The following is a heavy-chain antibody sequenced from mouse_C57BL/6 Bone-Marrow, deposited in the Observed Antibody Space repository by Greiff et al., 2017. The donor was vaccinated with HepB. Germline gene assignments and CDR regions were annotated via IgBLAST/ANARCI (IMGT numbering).Heavy chain of an antibody. V-gene: IGHV5-15*01. CDR2: ISNLAYSN. J-gene: IGHJ3*01. CDR1: GFTFSDYG. D-gene: IGHD2-5*01. Sequence: EVMLVESGGGLVQPGGSLKLSCAASGFTFSDYGMAWVRQAPRKGPEWVAFISNLAYSNYYADTVTGRFTISRENAKNTLYLEMSSLRSEDTAMYYCARPAYYSNRWFAYWGQGTLVTVSA. CDR3: ARPAYYSNRWFAY.